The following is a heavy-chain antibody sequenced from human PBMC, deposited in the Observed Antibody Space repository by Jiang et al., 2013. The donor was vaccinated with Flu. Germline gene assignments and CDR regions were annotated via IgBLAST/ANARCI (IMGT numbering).Heavy chain of an antibody. CDR2: IDTNAGNAGNP. CDR3: ARISGYSYDLYYYYYGLDV. V-gene: IGHV7-4-1*02. D-gene: IGHD5-18*01. Sequence: VKVSCKASGYRFSSYAMNWVRQAPGQGLEWMGWIDTNAGNAGNPTYAPGFTGRFVFSLDTSDSTAYLQISSLKAEDTAVYYCARISGYSYDLYYYYYGLDVWGQGTTVTVSS. J-gene: IGHJ6*02. CDR1: GYRFSSYA.